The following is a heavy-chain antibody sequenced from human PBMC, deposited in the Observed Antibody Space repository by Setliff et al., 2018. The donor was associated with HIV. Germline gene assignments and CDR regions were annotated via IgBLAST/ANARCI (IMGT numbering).Heavy chain of an antibody. J-gene: IGHJ5*01. D-gene: IGHD3-16*01. CDR3: ARGGAVSADFDS. CDR1: GGSIRTCAYY. V-gene: IGHV4-39*07. CDR2: IYYDGRT. Sequence: PSETLSLTCTVSGGSIRTCAYYWGWIRQPPGKGLEWIGSIYYDGRTFYKPSLKSRLTISVDTSKNQFSLSLNSVTAADTAVYFCARGGAVSADFDSWGQGTLVTVSS.